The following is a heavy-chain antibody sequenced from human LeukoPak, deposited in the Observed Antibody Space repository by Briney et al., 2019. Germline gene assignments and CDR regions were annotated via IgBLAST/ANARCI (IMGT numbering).Heavy chain of an antibody. J-gene: IGHJ5*02. CDR3: ARRQPLWFGEFYNWFDP. V-gene: IGHV4-59*12. CDR2: IYYSGIT. CDR1: GGSITSYY. Sequence: PSETLSLTCTVSGGSITSYYWSWIRQPPGKGLEWIGFIYYSGITNYNPSLKSRVTISVDTSKNQFSLKLSSVTAADTAVYYCARRQPLWFGEFYNWFDPWGQGTLVTVSS. D-gene: IGHD3-10*01.